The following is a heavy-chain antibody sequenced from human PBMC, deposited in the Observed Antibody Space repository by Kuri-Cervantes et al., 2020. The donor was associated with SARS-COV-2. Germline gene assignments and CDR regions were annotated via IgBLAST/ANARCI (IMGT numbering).Heavy chain of an antibody. Sequence: GESLKISCAASGFTFSSYAMSWVRQAPGKGLDWMALISYDGSNEYYAGSVRGRFTISRDNSKNTLYLQMNSLRAEDTAVYYCAKDRWGWDIVVVLALFDYWGQGTLVTVSS. V-gene: IGHV3-30-3*01. CDR2: ISYDGSNE. D-gene: IGHD2-2*01. CDR1: GFTFSSYA. CDR3: AKDRWGWDIVVVLALFDY. J-gene: IGHJ4*02.